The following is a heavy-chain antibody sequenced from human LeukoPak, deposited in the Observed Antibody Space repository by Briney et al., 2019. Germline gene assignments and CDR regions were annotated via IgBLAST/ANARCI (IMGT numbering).Heavy chain of an antibody. CDR2: ISHDGSNK. CDR3: AKDREYSSSPPLDY. D-gene: IGHD6-6*01. Sequence: PGRSLRLSCAASGFTFSSYGMHWVRQAPGKGLEWVAVISHDGSNKYYADSVKGRFTISRDNSKNTLYLQMNSLRAEDTAVYYCAKDREYSSSPPLDYWGQGILVTVSS. CDR1: GFTFSSYG. J-gene: IGHJ4*02. V-gene: IGHV3-30*18.